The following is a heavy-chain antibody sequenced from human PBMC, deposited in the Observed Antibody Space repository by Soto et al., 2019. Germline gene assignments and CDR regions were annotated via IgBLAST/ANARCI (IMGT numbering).Heavy chain of an antibody. CDR3: VRDRLGVPPRFFDY. CDR1: GFTFSDHY. J-gene: IGHJ4*02. V-gene: IGHV3-72*01. Sequence: GGSLRLSCAASGFTFSDHYMDWVRQAPGKGLEWVGRIKNKANSYTTQYAASVEGRFTISRDDSKNSLFLQMNSLKSDDTAVYYCVRDRLGVPPRFFDYWGQGTLVTGSS. CDR2: IKNKANSYTT.